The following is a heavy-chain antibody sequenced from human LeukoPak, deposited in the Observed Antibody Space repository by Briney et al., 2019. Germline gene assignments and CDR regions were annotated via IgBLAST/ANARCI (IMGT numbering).Heavy chain of an antibody. V-gene: IGHV3-30-3*01. J-gene: IGHJ6*02. Sequence: GGSLRLSCAASGFTFSSYAMHWVRQAPGKGPEWVAVISYDGSNKYYADSVKGRFTISRDNSKNTLYLQMNSLRAEDTAVYYCAMWPSAGSEYFQGMDVWGQGTTVTVSS. CDR1: GFTFSSYA. CDR2: ISYDGSNK. CDR3: AMWPSAGSEYFQGMDV. D-gene: IGHD3-9*01.